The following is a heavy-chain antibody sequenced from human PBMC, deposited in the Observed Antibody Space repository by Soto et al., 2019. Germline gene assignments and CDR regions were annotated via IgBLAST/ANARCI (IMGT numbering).Heavy chain of an antibody. V-gene: IGHV3-21*01. CDR2: ISSSSSYI. J-gene: IGHJ4*02. CDR1: GFTFSSYS. D-gene: IGHD6-13*01. Sequence: VGSLRLSCAASGFTFSSYSMNWVRQAPGNGLEWVSSISSSSSYIYYADSVKGRFTISRDNAKNSLYLQMNRLRAEDTAVYYCARGAFSIEAAGIVFAYWGQGTLVTVSS. CDR3: ARGAFSIEAAGIVFAY.